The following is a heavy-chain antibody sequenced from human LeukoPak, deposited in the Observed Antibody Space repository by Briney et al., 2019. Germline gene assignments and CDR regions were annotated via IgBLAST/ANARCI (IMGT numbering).Heavy chain of an antibody. J-gene: IGHJ4*02. CDR2: ISAYNGNT. D-gene: IGHD1-26*01. V-gene: IGHV1-18*01. CDR1: GYTFTSSG. Sequence: ASVKVSCKASGYTFTSSGISWVRQAPGPGLEWLGWISAYNGNTNYAQKLQGRVTMTTDTSTSTAYMELRSLRSDDTAVYYCARVEVWEQHGDYWGQGTLVTVSS. CDR3: ARVEVWEQHGDY.